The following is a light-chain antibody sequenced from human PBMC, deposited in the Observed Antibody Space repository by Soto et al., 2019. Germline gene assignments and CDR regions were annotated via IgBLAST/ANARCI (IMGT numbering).Light chain of an antibody. Sequence: EIVLTQSPGTLSLSPGERATLSCRASQSVSSSQLAWYQQKPGQAPRLLMYGASSRATGIPDRLSGSGSGTEFTLTISSLQSEDFAVYYCQQYNNWPALTFGGGTKVDIK. CDR3: QQYNNWPALT. J-gene: IGKJ4*01. CDR2: GAS. CDR1: QSVSSS. V-gene: IGKV3D-15*01.